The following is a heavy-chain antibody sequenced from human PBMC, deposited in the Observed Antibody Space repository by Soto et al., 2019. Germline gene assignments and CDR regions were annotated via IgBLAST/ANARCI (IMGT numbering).Heavy chain of an antibody. J-gene: IGHJ4*02. CDR3: AKGSAGSRPYYFDY. V-gene: IGHV3-23*01. CDR2: ITGSGGST. D-gene: IGHD6-13*01. Sequence: EVQLLESGGGLVQPGGSLRLCCAASGFTFSSYAMSWVRQAPGKGLEWVSAITGSGGSTYHADSVKGRFTISRDNTKNTLSLEMNSLRAEDTALYYCAKGSAGSRPYYFDYWGQGTLVTVSS. CDR1: GFTFSSYA.